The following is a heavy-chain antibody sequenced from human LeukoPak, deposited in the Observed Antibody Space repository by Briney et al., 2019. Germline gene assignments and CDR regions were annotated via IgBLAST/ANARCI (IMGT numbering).Heavy chain of an antibody. Sequence: ASVKVSCKVSGYTLNELSIHWVRQAPGKGLEWMGGFDPEAGQEGEAIYAQKFQGRATVTEDTSADTAYMEMSSLRSDDTAVYYCATHFDTSGYPSSFDYWGQGTLVTVSS. J-gene: IGHJ4*02. CDR1: GYTLNELS. CDR2: FDPEAGQEGEA. D-gene: IGHD3-22*01. V-gene: IGHV1-24*01. CDR3: ATHFDTSGYPSSFDY.